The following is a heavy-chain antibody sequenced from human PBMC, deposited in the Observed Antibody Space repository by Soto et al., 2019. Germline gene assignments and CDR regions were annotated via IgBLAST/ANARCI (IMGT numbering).Heavy chain of an antibody. CDR2: IYYSGST. Sequence: ETLSLTCPVSCGSISSSSYYWGCIRQPPGKGLEWIGSIYYSGSTYYNPSLKSRVTISVDTSKNQFSLRLSSVTAADTAVYYCATSLEVAGPGYWGQGTLVTVSS. CDR3: ATSLEVAGPGY. J-gene: IGHJ4*02. CDR1: CGSISSSSYY. D-gene: IGHD6-19*01. V-gene: IGHV4-39*01.